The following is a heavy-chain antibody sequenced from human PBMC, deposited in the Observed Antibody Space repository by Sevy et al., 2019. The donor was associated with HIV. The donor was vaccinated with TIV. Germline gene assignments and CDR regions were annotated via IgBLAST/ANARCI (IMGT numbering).Heavy chain of an antibody. Sequence: SETLSLTCTVSGVSVSSDNYYWIWIRQSPGKGLEWIGYIFYTGNTNYNPSLKSRVTISVDTSKSQFSLKLNSMTAADTPVYYCARGYYTVLTPRSWLDAWGQGTLVTVSS. CDR3: ARGYYTVLTPRSWLDA. V-gene: IGHV4-61*01. CDR1: GVSVSSDNYY. CDR2: IFYTGNT. J-gene: IGHJ5*02. D-gene: IGHD3-9*01.